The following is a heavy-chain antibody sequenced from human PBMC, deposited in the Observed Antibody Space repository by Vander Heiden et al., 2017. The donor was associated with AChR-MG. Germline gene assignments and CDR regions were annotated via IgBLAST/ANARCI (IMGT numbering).Heavy chain of an antibody. CDR3: ARERYFDWSRGHYFDY. J-gene: IGHJ4*01. D-gene: IGHD3-9*01. CDR2: IKKDGSEK. CDR1: GFTYSSYW. Sequence: EVQLVESGGGLVQPGGSLRLPWAASGFTYSSYWMSWVRQAPGKRLEWVANIKKDGSEKYYVDSVKGRFTISRGNAKNSLYLQMNSLRAEETAVYYCARERYFDWSRGHYFDYWGHGTLITVSS. V-gene: IGHV3-7*01.